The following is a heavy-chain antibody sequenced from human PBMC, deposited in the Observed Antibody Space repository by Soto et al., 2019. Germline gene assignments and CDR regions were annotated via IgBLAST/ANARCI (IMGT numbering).Heavy chain of an antibody. J-gene: IGHJ6*02. V-gene: IGHV1-2*02. CDR2: INPNSGGT. Sequence: ASVKVSCKGSGYTFSGYYMDWVRQDTGQGLEWMGWINPNSGGTIYAQKFQGRVTMTRDTSISTAYMELSRLRSDDTAVYYCSIVSPVRLYYYYYGMDVWGQGTTVTVSS. CDR1: GYTFSGYY. CDR3: SIVSPVRLYYYYYGMDV.